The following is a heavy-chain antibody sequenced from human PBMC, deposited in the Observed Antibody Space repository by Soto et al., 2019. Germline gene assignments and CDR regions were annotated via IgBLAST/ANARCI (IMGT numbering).Heavy chain of an antibody. CDR2: INHSGST. D-gene: IGHD6-13*01. V-gene: IGHV4-34*01. J-gene: IGHJ6*02. Sequence: SETLSLTCAVYGGSFSGYYWSWIRQPPGKGLEWIGEINHSGSTNYNPSLKSRVTISVDTSKNQFSLKLSSVTAADTAVYYCARAAAGRYYYYGMDVWGQGTTVTVSS. CDR1: GGSFSGYY. CDR3: ARAAAGRYYYYGMDV.